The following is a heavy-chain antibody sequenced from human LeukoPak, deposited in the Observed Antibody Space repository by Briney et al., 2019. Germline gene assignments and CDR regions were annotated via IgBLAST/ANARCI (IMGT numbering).Heavy chain of an antibody. Sequence: ASVKVSCKASGFTFSGYYMHWVRQAPGQGLEWMAWISPNSGGTNYVQKFQGRVTLTRDTSISTAYMELSSLRSDDSAVYYCAGEYCSGGSCRQGFDYWGQGTLVTVSS. J-gene: IGHJ4*02. CDR3: AGEYCSGGSCRQGFDY. D-gene: IGHD2-15*01. V-gene: IGHV1-2*02. CDR2: ISPNSGGT. CDR1: GFTFSGYY.